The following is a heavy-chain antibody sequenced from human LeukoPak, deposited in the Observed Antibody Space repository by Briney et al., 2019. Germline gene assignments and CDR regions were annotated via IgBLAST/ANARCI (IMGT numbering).Heavy chain of an antibody. J-gene: IGHJ5*02. CDR1: GGSISSYY. CDR2: ISTSGNT. CDR3: ARGTRYCSGDSCQNWFDP. Sequence: SETLSLTCTVSGGSISSYYWTWIRQPAGKGLEWIGRISTSGNTYYNPSLKSRLTMSVDTSKNQFSLKLSSVTAADTAVYYCARGTRYCSGDSCQNWFDPWGQGTPVTVSS. D-gene: IGHD2-15*01. V-gene: IGHV4-4*07.